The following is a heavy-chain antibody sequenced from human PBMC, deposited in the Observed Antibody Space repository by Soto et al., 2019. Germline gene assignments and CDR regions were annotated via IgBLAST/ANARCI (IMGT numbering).Heavy chain of an antibody. CDR1: GVSINSHY. V-gene: IGHV4-59*11. CDR2: ISHSGTT. D-gene: IGHD3-10*01. CDR3: ARGTRATKYYFSFHGMDV. J-gene: IGHJ6*01. Sequence: SETLSLTCTVSGVSINSHYWSWIRQPPGKGLEWIGYISHSGTTSYNPSLKSRLTISLNTSKNQFSLKLRSVTAADTAVYYCARGTRATKYYFSFHGMDVLGEGTTV.